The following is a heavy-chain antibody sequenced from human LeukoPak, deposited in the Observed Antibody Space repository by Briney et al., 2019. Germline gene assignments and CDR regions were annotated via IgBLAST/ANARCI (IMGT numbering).Heavy chain of an antibody. CDR2: IYYGGST. D-gene: IGHD2-15*01. V-gene: IGHV4-39*01. Sequence: SETLSLTCTVSGGSISSSDYYWGWIRQPPGKGLEWIASIYYGGSTWHNPALKGRVTISVDRPKNQFSLKLSSVTAADTAVYYCVRQIYCSGGSCYNWFDPWGQGTLVIVSS. CDR3: VRQIYCSGGSCYNWFDP. CDR1: GGSISSSDYY. J-gene: IGHJ5*02.